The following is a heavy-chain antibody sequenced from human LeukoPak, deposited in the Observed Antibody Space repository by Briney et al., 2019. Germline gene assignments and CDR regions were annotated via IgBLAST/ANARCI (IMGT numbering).Heavy chain of an antibody. Sequence: PSETLSLTCAVSGYSISSGYYWGWIRQPPGKGLEWIGSIYHSGSTYYNPSLKSRVTISVDTSKNQFSLKLSSVTAADTAVYYCARHISSRLEWLSLGHLDYWGQGTLVTVSS. CDR3: ARHISSRLEWLSLGHLDY. J-gene: IGHJ4*02. CDR2: IYHSGST. V-gene: IGHV4-38-2*01. D-gene: IGHD3-3*01. CDR1: GYSISSGYY.